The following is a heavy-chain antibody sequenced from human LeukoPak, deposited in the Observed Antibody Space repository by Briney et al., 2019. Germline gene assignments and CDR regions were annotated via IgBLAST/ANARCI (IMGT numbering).Heavy chain of an antibody. J-gene: IGHJ4*02. CDR1: GGSITTYN. CDR3: ARRTPGPQLDEYVAYFFDH. Sequence: SETLSLTCTVSGGSITTYNWIWIRQTPGQALEWIGHIYSSGATKYNPSLKSRATILLDTSKNQLSLKLSSVSAAATAVYYCARRTPGPQLDEYVAYFFDHWGQETQVTVSS. V-gene: IGHV4-4*09. CDR2: IYSSGAT. D-gene: IGHD2-2*01.